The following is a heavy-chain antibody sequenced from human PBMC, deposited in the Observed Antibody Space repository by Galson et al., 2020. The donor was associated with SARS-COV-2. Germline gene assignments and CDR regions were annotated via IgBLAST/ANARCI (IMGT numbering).Heavy chain of an antibody. V-gene: IGHV4-34*01. J-gene: IGHJ4*02. CDR2: INAGGRT. Sequence: SETLSLTCAVYGGSFSGYSWSWIRQPPGKGPEWIGEINAGGRTNYNPSLKSRVTISADTSKKQFSLKLSSVTAADTAVYHCARGLGSTISDYYLYFWGQGTLVTVSS. CDR1: GGSFSGYS. D-gene: IGHD3-22*01. CDR3: ARGLGSTISDYYLYF.